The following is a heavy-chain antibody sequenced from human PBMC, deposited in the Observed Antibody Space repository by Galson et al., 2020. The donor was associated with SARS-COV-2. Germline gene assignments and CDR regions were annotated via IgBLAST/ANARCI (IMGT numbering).Heavy chain of an antibody. V-gene: IGHV3-30*04. CDR1: GFTFSGYT. J-gene: IGHJ3*02. CDR3: ARWIHDALDI. D-gene: IGHD5-12*01. Sequence: GESLKISCAASGFTFSGYTMHWVRQAPGKGLEWVAAISHDGRDDYYADSVRGRFTISKDNSKNTQYLQMNSLRAEDTAIYYCARWIHDALDIWGRGTMVTVSS. CDR2: ISHDGRDD.